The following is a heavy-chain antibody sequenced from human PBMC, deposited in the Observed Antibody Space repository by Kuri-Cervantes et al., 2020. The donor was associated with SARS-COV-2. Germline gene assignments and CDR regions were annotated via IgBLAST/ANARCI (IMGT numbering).Heavy chain of an antibody. J-gene: IGHJ2*01. CDR3: ARKGFFSQPVKYWYFDL. CDR1: GFTFSSYA. Sequence: GGSLRLSCAASGFTFSSYAMSWVRQAPGKGLEWVSAISGSGGSTYYADSVKGRFTISRDNSKNTLYLQMNSLRAEDTAVYYCARKGFFSQPVKYWYFDLWGRGTLATVSS. D-gene: IGHD1-14*01. CDR2: ISGSGGST. V-gene: IGHV3-23*01.